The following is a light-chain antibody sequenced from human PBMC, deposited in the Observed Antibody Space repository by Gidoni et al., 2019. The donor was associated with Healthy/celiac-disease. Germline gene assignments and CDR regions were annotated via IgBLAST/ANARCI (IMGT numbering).Light chain of an antibody. CDR3: QQRSNWPT. V-gene: IGKV3-11*01. J-gene: IGKJ5*01. Sequence: IVLPQSPATLSLSPGERATLSCRASQSVSSYLAWYQQKPGQAPRLLIYEASNRATGIPARFSGSGSRTDFTLTISSLEPEDVAVYYCQQRSNWPTFGQGTRLEIK. CDR2: EAS. CDR1: QSVSSY.